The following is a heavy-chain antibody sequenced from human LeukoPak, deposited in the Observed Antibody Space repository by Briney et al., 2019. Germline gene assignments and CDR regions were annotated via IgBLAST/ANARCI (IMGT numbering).Heavy chain of an antibody. CDR1: GFTFSSYA. CDR3: ARDLFPRP. J-gene: IGHJ5*02. CDR2: ISYDGSNK. Sequence: GGSLRLSRAASGFTFSSYAMHWVRQAPGKGLEWVAVISYDGSNKYYADSVKGRFTISRDNSKNTLYLQMNSLRAEDTAVYYCARDLFPRPWGQGTLVTVSS. D-gene: IGHD3-10*02. V-gene: IGHV3-30*04.